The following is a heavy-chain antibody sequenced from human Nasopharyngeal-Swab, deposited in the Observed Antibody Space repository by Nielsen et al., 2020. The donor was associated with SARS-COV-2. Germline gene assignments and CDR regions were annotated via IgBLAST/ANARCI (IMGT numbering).Heavy chain of an antibody. V-gene: IGHV3-30*04. CDR1: GFTFSSYA. J-gene: IGHJ6*03. Sequence: GGSLRLSCAASGFTFSSYAMHWVRQAPGKGLEWVAVISYDGSNKYYADSVKGRFTISRDNSKNTLYLQMNSLRAEDTAVYYCASPLSFDWLQHVDYYYYMDVWGKGTTVTVSS. D-gene: IGHD3-9*01. CDR3: ASPLSFDWLQHVDYYYYMDV. CDR2: ISYDGSNK.